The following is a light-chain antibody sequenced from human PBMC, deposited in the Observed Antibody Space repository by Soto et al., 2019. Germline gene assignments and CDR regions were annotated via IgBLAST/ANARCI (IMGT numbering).Light chain of an antibody. CDR3: QTWGTGIVV. CDR2: LNSDGSH. J-gene: IGLJ2*01. Sequence: QLVLTQSPSASASLGASVKLTCTLSSGHSTYAIAWLQQHPEKGPRSLMKLNSDGSHSKGDGIPDRFSGSSSGAERYLTISSLQSDDEADYYCQTWGTGIVVFGGGTKLTVL. V-gene: IGLV4-69*01. CDR1: SGHSTYA.